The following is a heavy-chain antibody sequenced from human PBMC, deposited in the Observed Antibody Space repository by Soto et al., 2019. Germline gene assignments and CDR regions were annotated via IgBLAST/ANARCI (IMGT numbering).Heavy chain of an antibody. CDR2: ISYDGSNK. J-gene: IGHJ4*02. CDR3: AKDSRYYDLWSGYWNY. V-gene: IGHV3-30*18. CDR1: GFTFSSYG. D-gene: IGHD3-3*01. Sequence: PGGSLRLSCAASGFTFSSYGMHWVRQAPGKGLEWVAVISYDGSNKYYADSVKGRFTISRDNSKNTLYLQMNSLRAEDTAVYYCAKDSRYYDLWSGYWNYWGQGTLVTVSS.